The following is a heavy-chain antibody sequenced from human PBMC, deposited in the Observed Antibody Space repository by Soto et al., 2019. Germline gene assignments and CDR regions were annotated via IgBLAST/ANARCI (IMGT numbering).Heavy chain of an antibody. V-gene: IGHV4-39*01. Sequence: SETLSLTCTVSGGSISSSHYNWGRIRQPPGKGLEWIGSIYYSGSTYYNPSLKSRVTISVDTSKNQFSLKLSSVTAADTAVYYCASRELEPGGYGMDVWGQGTTVTVSS. CDR1: GGSISSSHYN. J-gene: IGHJ6*02. D-gene: IGHD1-1*01. CDR3: ASRELEPGGYGMDV. CDR2: IYYSGST.